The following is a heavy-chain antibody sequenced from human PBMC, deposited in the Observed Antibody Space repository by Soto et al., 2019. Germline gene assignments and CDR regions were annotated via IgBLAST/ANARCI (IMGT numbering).Heavy chain of an antibody. CDR1: GFTFSSYW. J-gene: IGHJ4*02. Sequence: PGGSLRLSCAASGFTFSSYWMHWVRQAPGKGLVWVSRINSDGSSTSYADSVKGRFTISRDNAKNTLYLQMNSLRAEDTAVYYCAIGGGWSYYFDYWGQGTLVTVSS. CDR2: INSDGSST. V-gene: IGHV3-74*01. CDR3: AIGGGWSYYFDY. D-gene: IGHD6-19*01.